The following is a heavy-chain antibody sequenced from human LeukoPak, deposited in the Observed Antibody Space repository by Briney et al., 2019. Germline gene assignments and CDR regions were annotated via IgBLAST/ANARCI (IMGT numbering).Heavy chain of an antibody. J-gene: IGHJ5*02. CDR3: ARDFGEDTGDWFDP. CDR1: GGSISSGGYY. D-gene: IGHD3-10*01. CDR2: IYYSGST. V-gene: IGHV4-31*03. Sequence: SETLSLTCTVSGGSISSGGYYWSWIRQHPGKGLEWIGYIYYSGSTYYNPSLKSRFTISIDTSKNQFSLKLSSVTAADTAVYYCARDFGEDTGDWFDPWGQGTLVTVSS.